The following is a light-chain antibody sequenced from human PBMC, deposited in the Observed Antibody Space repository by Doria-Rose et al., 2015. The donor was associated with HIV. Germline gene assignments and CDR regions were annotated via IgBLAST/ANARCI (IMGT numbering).Light chain of an antibody. CDR3: QSYDSSLSGYV. CDR2: GNI. J-gene: IGLJ1*01. Sequence: QTVVTQEPSVSEAPGQRVTISCTGSSSNIGAGYDVHWYQQLLGTAPKLLIYGNINRPSGVPDRISGSKSGTSASLAITGLQAEDEADYYCQSYDSSLSGYVFGTGTKVTVL. V-gene: IGLV1-40*01. CDR1: SSNIGAGYD.